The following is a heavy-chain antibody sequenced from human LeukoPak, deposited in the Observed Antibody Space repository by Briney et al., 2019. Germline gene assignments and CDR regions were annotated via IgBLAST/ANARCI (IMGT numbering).Heavy chain of an antibody. CDR2: IYSGGNT. CDR1: GFTFNNYA. J-gene: IGHJ5*01. V-gene: IGHV3-53*01. D-gene: IGHD6-19*01. CDR3: ARASSGWYLGDS. Sequence: PGGSLGLSCAASGFTFNNYAMTWVRQAPGKGLEWVSVIYSGGNTYYADSVKGRFTISRDNSRNTLYLQMNSLRAEDTAVYYCARASSGWYLGDSWGQGTLVTVSS.